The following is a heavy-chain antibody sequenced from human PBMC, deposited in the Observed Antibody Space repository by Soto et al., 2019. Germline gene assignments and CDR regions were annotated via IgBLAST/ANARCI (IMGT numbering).Heavy chain of an antibody. V-gene: IGHV1-69*01. CDR3: AGTNYQGYSTDY. CDR1: GGTFSSYA. Sequence: QVQLVQSGAEVKKPGSSVKVSCKASGGTFSSYAISWVRQAPVQGLEWMGWIIPIFGTANYAQKFQGRVTITADESTSAAYMELSSLRSEDTSVYYCAGTNYQGYSTDYWGQGTLVTVSS. D-gene: IGHD5-18*01. CDR2: IIPIFGTA. J-gene: IGHJ4*02.